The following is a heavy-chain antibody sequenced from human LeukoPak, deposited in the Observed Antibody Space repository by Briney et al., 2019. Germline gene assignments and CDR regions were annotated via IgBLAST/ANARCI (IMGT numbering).Heavy chain of an antibody. CDR1: GFTFSTYA. Sequence: GGSLRLSCAASGFTFSTYAMTWVRQAPGEGLGWVSAISAGGGYTFYADSVKGRFTISRDNSKNTLYLQMNSLRAEDTAVYYCAKDGTSGSGWPYFDYWGQGTLVTVSS. CDR3: AKDGTSGSGWPYFDY. J-gene: IGHJ4*02. D-gene: IGHD6-19*01. CDR2: ISAGGGYT. V-gene: IGHV3-23*01.